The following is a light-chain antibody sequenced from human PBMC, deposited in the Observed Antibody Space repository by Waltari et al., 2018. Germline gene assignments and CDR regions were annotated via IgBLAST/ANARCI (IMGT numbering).Light chain of an antibody. V-gene: IGLV2-8*01. Sequence: QSALTQPPSASGSPGQSVTMSCPGTSTDVGVSTYVSCYQQHPGKAPKLLIYEVSERPPGVPDRFSGSKSGNTASLTVSGLQPEDEADYYCASFAGSNTLFGGGTKLTVL. J-gene: IGLJ2*01. CDR3: ASFAGSNTL. CDR1: STDVGVSTY. CDR2: EVS.